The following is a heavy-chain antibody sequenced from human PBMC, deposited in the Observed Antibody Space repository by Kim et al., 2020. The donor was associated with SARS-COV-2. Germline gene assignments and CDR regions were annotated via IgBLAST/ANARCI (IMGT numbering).Heavy chain of an antibody. D-gene: IGHD1-26*01. Sequence: AEPVKGRFTISKDDSKNTLYLQMNSLKTEDTAVYYCTTDYGIVGALGRGVWGQGTTVAVSS. J-gene: IGHJ6*02. V-gene: IGHV3-15*01. CDR3: TTDYGIVGALGRGV.